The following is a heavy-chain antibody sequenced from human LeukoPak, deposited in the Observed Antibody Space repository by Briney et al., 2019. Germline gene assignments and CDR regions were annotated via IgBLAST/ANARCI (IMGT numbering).Heavy chain of an antibody. CDR3: ARDKDWDLEY. D-gene: IGHD3-9*01. Sequence: ASVKVSCKASGYTFTSHDINWVRQATGQGLEWMGWISTSSTNTKYAQNFQGRVTMTTDTSRSTAYMELRSLRSDDTAVYYCARDKDWDLEYWGQGTLVTVSS. J-gene: IGHJ4*02. V-gene: IGHV1-18*01. CDR2: ISTSSTNT. CDR1: GYTFTSHD.